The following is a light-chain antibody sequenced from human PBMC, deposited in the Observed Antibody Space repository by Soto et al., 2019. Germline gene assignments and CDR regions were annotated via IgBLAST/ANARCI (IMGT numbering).Light chain of an antibody. CDR2: DAS. J-gene: IGKJ5*01. CDR3: QQRSHGPLT. Sequence: EIVLTQSPATLSLSPGERATLSCRASQSVSSYLAWYQQKPGQAPRLLIYDASNRATGIPARFSGRGSGTDFTLTISSPEPEDFAVYYCQQRSHGPLTYGQGTPREIK. CDR1: QSVSSY. V-gene: IGKV3-11*01.